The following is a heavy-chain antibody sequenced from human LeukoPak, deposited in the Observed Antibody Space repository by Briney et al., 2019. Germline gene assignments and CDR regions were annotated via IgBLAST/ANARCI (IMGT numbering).Heavy chain of an antibody. CDR2: IYHSGST. J-gene: IGHJ4*02. CDR1: GFSISNTYY. D-gene: IGHD2-8*01. V-gene: IGHV4-38-2*02. Sequence: SETLSLTCTVSGFSISNTYYWGWIRQPPGKGLEWIGNIYHSGSTNYNPSLKSRVTISVDTSKNQFSLKLSSVTAADMAVYYCARRRFVRGPDVVNPFDYWGQGTLVTVSS. CDR3: ARRRFVRGPDVVNPFDY.